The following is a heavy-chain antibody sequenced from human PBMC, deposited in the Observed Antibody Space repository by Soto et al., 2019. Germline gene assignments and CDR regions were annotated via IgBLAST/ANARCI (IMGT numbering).Heavy chain of an antibody. CDR1: GYIFTGYY. CDR2: INPNSGDT. J-gene: IGHJ4*02. CDR3: ARGSRIAVAGNPFSVY. Sequence: QVQLVQSGAEVKKPGASVKVSCKASGYIFTGYYMHWVRQAPGQGLEWMGWINPNSGDTNYAQKFQGWVGMTRDPSISTGDMEVSRLTFDDTAVYYCARGSRIAVAGNPFSVYWGQGTLVTVSS. D-gene: IGHD6-19*01. V-gene: IGHV1-2*04.